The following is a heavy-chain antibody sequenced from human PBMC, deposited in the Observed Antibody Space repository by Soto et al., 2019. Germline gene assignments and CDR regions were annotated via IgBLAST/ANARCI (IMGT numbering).Heavy chain of an antibody. CDR1: GYTFTGYY. Sequence: ASVKVSCKASGYTFTGYYMHWVRQAPGQGLEWMGWINPNSGGTNYAQKFQGRVTMTRDTSISTAYMELCRLRSDDTAVYYCARDPLYNWNYDHGYGMDVWGQGTTVTSP. V-gene: IGHV1-2*02. J-gene: IGHJ6*02. CDR3: ARDPLYNWNYDHGYGMDV. CDR2: INPNSGGT. D-gene: IGHD1-7*01.